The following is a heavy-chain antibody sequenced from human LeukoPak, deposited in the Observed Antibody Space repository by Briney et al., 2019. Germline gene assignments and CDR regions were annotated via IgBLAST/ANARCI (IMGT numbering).Heavy chain of an antibody. D-gene: IGHD6-13*01. V-gene: IGHV5-51*01. J-gene: IGHJ4*02. CDR1: GYSFSTCW. CDR2: IYPGDADT. CDR3: AGAAAGTAIDS. Sequence: GESLKISCKGSGYSFSTCWIAWVRQMPGKGLEWMGIIYPGDADTRYSTSFQAQLTISADKSISTAYLQWSSLKASDSAIYYCAGAAAGTAIDSWGQGTLVTVSS.